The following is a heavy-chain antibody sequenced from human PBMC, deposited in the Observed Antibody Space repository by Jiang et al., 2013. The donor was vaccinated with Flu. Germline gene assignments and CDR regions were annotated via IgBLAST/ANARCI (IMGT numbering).Heavy chain of an antibody. CDR2: SALTMVT. CDR1: FTSYD. J-gene: IGHJ4*02. CDR3: ARSDMVRGVMIDY. Sequence: FTSYDISWVRQALDKGLSGWDGSALTMVTQTMAQKLQGGVTMTTDTSTSTAYMELRSLRSDDTAVYYCARSDMVRGVMIDYWGQGTLVTVSS. V-gene: IGHV1-18*01. D-gene: IGHD3-10*01.